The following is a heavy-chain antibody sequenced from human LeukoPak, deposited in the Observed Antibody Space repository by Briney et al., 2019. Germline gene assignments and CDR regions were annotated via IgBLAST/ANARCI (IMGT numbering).Heavy chain of an antibody. Sequence: GGSLRLPCAASGFTFSSYWMSWVRQAPGKGLEWVANIKQDGSEKYYVDSVKGRFTISRDNAKNSLYLQMNSLRAEDTAVYYCARDLWYPYFDYWGQGTLVTVSS. CDR2: IKQDGSEK. V-gene: IGHV3-7*01. J-gene: IGHJ4*02. D-gene: IGHD2-15*01. CDR3: ARDLWYPYFDY. CDR1: GFTFSSYW.